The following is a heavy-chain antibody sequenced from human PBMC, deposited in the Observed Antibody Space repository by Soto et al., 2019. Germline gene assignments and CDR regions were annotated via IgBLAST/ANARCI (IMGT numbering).Heavy chain of an antibody. CDR2: IYYSGST. J-gene: IGHJ4*02. CDR3: ARDSPYSSYFDY. V-gene: IGHV4-59*01. CDR1: GGSISSYY. Sequence: ASETLSLTCTVAGGSISSYYWSWIRQPPGKGLEWIGYIYYSGSTNYNPSLKSRVTISVDTSKNQFSLKLSSVTAADTAVYYCARDSPYSSYFDYWGQGTLVTVSS. D-gene: IGHD6-13*01.